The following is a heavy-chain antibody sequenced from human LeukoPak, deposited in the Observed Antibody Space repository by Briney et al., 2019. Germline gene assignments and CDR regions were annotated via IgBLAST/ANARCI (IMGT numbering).Heavy chain of an antibody. CDR3: ARDIGYGSGSYLDY. D-gene: IGHD3-10*01. J-gene: IGHJ4*02. CDR1: GFIFSNYG. V-gene: IGHV3-30*03. CDR2: ISYDGSNK. Sequence: PGGSLRLSCAASGFIFSNYGIHWVRQAPGKGLEWVAVISYDGSNKYADSVKGRFTISRDNSKNTLYLQMNSLRAEDTAVYYCARDIGYGSGSYLDYWGQGTLVTVSS.